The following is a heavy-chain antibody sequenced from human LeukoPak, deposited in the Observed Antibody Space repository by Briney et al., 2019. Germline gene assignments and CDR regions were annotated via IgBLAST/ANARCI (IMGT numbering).Heavy chain of an antibody. J-gene: IGHJ4*02. V-gene: IGHV3-21*01. Sequence: GGSLRLSCAASGFTFSASAMNWVRQAPGKGLEWVSSINNVRSHIYYADSVKGRFAISRDNSKNTLYLQMNSLRAEDTAVYYCARASYSYGLYYFDYWGQGTLVTVSS. CDR2: INNVRSHI. CDR1: GFTFSASA. CDR3: ARASYSYGLYYFDY. D-gene: IGHD5-18*01.